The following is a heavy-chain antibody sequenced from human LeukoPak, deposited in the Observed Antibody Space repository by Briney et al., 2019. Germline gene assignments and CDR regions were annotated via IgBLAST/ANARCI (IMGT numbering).Heavy chain of an antibody. Sequence: GGSLRLSCAASGFTFITYTMIWVRQAPGKGLEWVSSISSSSSTKYYADSVKGRFTISRDNAKNSLYLQMNSLRAEDTAVYYCASGRRVPNYWGQGTLVTVSS. J-gene: IGHJ4*02. CDR2: ISSSSSTK. CDR3: ASGRRVPNY. CDR1: GFTFITYT. D-gene: IGHD6-19*01. V-gene: IGHV3-48*04.